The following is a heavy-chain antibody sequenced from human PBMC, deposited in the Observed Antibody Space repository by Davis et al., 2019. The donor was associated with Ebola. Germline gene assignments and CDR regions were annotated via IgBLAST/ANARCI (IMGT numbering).Heavy chain of an antibody. V-gene: IGHV5-51*01. D-gene: IGHD5-24*01. CDR3: ARGTDGYNPGGYFDS. J-gene: IGHJ4*02. CDR1: GYSFTSYW. Sequence: GESLKISCKGSGYSFTSYWIGWVRQMPGKGLEWMGIIYPCDSDTRYSPSFQGQVTISADKSISTAYLQWSSLKASDTAMYSCARGTDGYNPGGYFDSWGQGTLVTVSS. CDR2: IYPCDSDT.